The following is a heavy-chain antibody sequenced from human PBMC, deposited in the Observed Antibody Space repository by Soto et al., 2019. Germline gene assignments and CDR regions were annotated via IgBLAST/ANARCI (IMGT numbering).Heavy chain of an antibody. CDR2: ISAYNGNT. CDR3: ARGRYYDSSGYYPFDY. CDR1: GYTFTSYG. J-gene: IGHJ4*02. D-gene: IGHD3-22*01. Sequence: QVQLVQSGAEVKKPGASVKVSCKASGYTFTSYGISWVRQAPGQGLEWMGWISAYNGNTNYAQKLQDRVTMTTDTSTSPAYMELRSLRSDDTAVYYCARGRYYDSSGYYPFDYWGQGTLVTVSS. V-gene: IGHV1-18*01.